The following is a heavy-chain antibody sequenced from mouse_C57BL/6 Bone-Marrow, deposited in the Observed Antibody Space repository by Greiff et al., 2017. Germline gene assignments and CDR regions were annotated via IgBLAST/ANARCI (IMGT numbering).Heavy chain of an antibody. V-gene: IGHV1-82*01. J-gene: IGHJ4*01. D-gene: IGHD4-1*01. CDR2: IYPGDGDT. CDR3: ARPGYYAMDY. Sequence: QVQLQQSGPELVKPGASVKISCKASGYAFSSSWMNWVKQRPGKGLEWIGRIYPGDGDTNYNGKFKGKATLTADKSSSTAYMQLSSLTSADSAVYFCARPGYYAMDYWGQGTSVTVSS. CDR1: GYAFSSSW.